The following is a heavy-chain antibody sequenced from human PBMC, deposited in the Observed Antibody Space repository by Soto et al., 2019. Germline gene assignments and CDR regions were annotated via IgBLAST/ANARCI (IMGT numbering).Heavy chain of an antibody. CDR1: GFTFSSYG. CDR2: ISYDGSNK. Sequence: GGSLSLSCAASGFTFSSYGMHWVRQAPGKGLEWVAVISYDGSNKYYADSVKGRLTISRDNSKNTLYLQMNSLRAEDTAVYYCAKDEREYPFDYWGQGTLVTVSS. CDR3: AKDEREYPFDY. V-gene: IGHV3-30*18. J-gene: IGHJ4*02. D-gene: IGHD2-2*01.